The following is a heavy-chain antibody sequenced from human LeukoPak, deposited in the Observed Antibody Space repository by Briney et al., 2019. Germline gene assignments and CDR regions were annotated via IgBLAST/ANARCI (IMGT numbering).Heavy chain of an antibody. CDR3: ARGAPGSVVPARRAYYYYGMDV. V-gene: IGHV4-34*01. D-gene: IGHD2-2*01. CDR1: GGSFSGYY. J-gene: IGHJ6*02. Sequence: PSETLSLTCAVYGGSFSGYYWRWIRQPPAKGLEGIGEINHSGSTNYNPSLKSRVTISVDTSKNQFSLKLSSVTAADTAVYYCARGAPGSVVPARRAYYYYGMDVWGQGTTVTVSS. CDR2: INHSGST.